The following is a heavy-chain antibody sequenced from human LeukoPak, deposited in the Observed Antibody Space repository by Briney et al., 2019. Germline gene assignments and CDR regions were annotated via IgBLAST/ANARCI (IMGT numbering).Heavy chain of an antibody. CDR2: ISSGGGTT. CDR3: ARAVALDY. V-gene: IGHV3-48*01. J-gene: IGHJ4*02. CDR1: GFTFTEFS. Sequence: PGGSLRLSCAASGFTFTEFSFNWIRQAPGKGPEWLSYISSGGGTTYYADSVKGRFTISRDNAHNLVQLQMHSLRPEDTGVYYCARAVALDYWGQGTLVTVSS.